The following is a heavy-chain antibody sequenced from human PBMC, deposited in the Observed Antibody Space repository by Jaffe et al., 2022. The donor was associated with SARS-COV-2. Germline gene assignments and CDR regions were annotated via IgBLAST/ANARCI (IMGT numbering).Heavy chain of an antibody. J-gene: IGHJ6*03. CDR1: GFTFSSYA. CDR3: ARLTTHPYDILTAYYYFMDV. D-gene: IGHD3-9*01. CDR2: ISTSGDKT. V-gene: IGHV3-23*04. Sequence: EVQLVESGGVLVQPGGSLRVSCAASGFTFSSYAMSWVRQAPGKGLEWVSTISTSGDKTYYADSVKGRFTISRDNSKNTNTLYLQMNSLRVEDTAVYHCARLTTHPYDILTAYYYFMDVWGKGTTVTVSS.